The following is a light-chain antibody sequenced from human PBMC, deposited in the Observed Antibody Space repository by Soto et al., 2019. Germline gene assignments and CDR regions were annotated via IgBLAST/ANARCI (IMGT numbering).Light chain of an antibody. V-gene: IGLV1-40*01. CDR2: DNN. CDR3: QSYDSGLTEVV. J-gene: IGLJ2*01. Sequence: QSVLTQPPSVSGAPGQRVTISCTGSASNIGAPYDVHWYQQIPGTPPQLLIFDNNKRPSGVPDRFSASKSGSSASLAITGLQPEDEADYYCQSYDSGLTEVVFGGGTKLTVL. CDR1: ASNIGAPYD.